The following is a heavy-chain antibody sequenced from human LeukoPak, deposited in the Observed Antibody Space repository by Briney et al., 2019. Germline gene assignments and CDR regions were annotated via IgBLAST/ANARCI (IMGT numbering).Heavy chain of an antibody. CDR3: ARVGGSYYGGYFDY. J-gene: IGHJ4*02. D-gene: IGHD1-26*01. CDR2: IYYSGST. V-gene: IGHV4-59*01. Sequence: NASETLSLTCTVSGGSISSYYWSWIRQPPGKGLEWIGYIYYSGSTNYNPSLKGRVAISVDTSKNQFSLKLSSVTAADTAVYYCARVGGSYYGGYFDYWGQGTLVTVSS. CDR1: GGSISSYY.